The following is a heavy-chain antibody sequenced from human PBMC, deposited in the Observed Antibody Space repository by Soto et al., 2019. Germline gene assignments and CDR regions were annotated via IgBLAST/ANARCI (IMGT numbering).Heavy chain of an antibody. CDR3: ARERYQVISDGMDV. J-gene: IGHJ6*02. CDR2: INPETGGT. D-gene: IGHD2-2*01. V-gene: IGHV1-2*02. Sequence: QVQLVQSGADVKTPGASVRVSCKASGYTFTGYYVPWVREAPGQGLEWMGWINPETGGTSYAQKFQGRVTLSRDTSINTAYLELSRLRFDDAAVYFCARERYQVISDGMDVWGQGTTVTVSS. CDR1: GYTFTGYY.